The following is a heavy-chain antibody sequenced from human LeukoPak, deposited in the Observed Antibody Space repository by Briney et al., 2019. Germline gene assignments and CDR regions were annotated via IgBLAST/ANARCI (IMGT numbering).Heavy chain of an antibody. V-gene: IGHV4-61*02. Sequence: SETLSLTCTVSGGSISSGSYYWSWIRQPAGKGLEWIGRIYTSGSTNYNPSLKSRVTISVDTSKNQFSLKLSSVTAADTAVYDCARGYYDSSGYYQNFDYWGQGTLVTVSS. J-gene: IGHJ4*02. D-gene: IGHD3-22*01. CDR1: GGSISSGSYY. CDR2: IYTSGST. CDR3: ARGYYDSSGYYQNFDY.